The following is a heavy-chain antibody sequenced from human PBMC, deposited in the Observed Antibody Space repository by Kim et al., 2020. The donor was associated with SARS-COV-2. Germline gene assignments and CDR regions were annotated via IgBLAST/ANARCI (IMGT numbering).Heavy chain of an antibody. Sequence: GGSLRLSCAASGFTFSSYAMHWVRQAPGKGLEWVAVISYDGSNKYYADSVKGRFTISRDNSKNTLYLQMNSLRAEDTAVYYCARDRGPYDFYLSMDVWGKGTTVTVSS. V-gene: IGHV3-30-3*01. CDR3: ARDRGPYDFYLSMDV. J-gene: IGHJ6*03. D-gene: IGHD3-3*01. CDR2: ISYDGSNK. CDR1: GFTFSSYA.